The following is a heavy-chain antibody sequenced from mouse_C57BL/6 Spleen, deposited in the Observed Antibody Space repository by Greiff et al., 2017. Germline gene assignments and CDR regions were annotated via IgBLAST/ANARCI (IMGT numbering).Heavy chain of an antibody. CDR2: IYPGDGDT. Sequence: VQLKESGAELVKPGASVKISCKASGYAFSSYWMNWVKQRPGKGLEWIGQIYPGDGDTNYNGKFKGKATLTADKSSSTAYMQLSSLTSEDSAVYFCARSEYGSSSAWFAYWGQGTLVTVSA. D-gene: IGHD1-1*01. CDR1: GYAFSSYW. V-gene: IGHV1-80*01. J-gene: IGHJ3*01. CDR3: ARSEYGSSSAWFAY.